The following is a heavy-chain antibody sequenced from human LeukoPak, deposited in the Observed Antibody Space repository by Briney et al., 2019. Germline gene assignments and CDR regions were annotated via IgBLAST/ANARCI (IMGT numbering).Heavy chain of an antibody. Sequence: GGSWILSCVASGFSLSNNWMHWVRQAPGKGLVWIAFDTTDGSRTAYADSVKGRFTISRDNAKNTLYLQMNGLRDEDTAVYYCVRDQDSGPDYWGQRTLVTVSS. D-gene: IGHD2-15*01. CDR3: VRDQDSGPDY. V-gene: IGHV3-74*01. J-gene: IGHJ4*02. CDR1: GFSLSNNW. CDR2: DTTDGSRT.